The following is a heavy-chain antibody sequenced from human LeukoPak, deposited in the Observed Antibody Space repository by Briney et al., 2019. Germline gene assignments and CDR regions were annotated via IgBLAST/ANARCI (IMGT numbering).Heavy chain of an antibody. J-gene: IGHJ4*02. Sequence: GGSLRLSCAASGFTFTNYWMTWVRQAPGKGLEWVANINQDGSEKYYEDFLKGRFTISRDDAKNSVYLQMNSLRAEDTAVYYCARDRQSGSYYPPGSFDYWGQGTLVTVSS. D-gene: IGHD1-26*01. CDR3: ARDRQSGSYYPPGSFDY. CDR2: INQDGSEK. V-gene: IGHV3-7*04. CDR1: GFTFTNYW.